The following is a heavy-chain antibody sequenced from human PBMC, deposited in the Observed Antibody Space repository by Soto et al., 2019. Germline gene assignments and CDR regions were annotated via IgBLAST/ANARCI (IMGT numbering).Heavy chain of an antibody. CDR3: ARDPGPYCDFWSGYYMVYYYYYMDV. CDR1: GFTFSSYS. J-gene: IGHJ6*03. Sequence: GGSLRLSCAASGFTFSSYSMNWVRQAPGKGLEWVSSISSSSSYIYYADSVKGRFTISRDNAKNSLYLQMNSLRAEDTAVYYCARDPGPYCDFWSGYYMVYYYYYMDVWGKGTTVTVSS. V-gene: IGHV3-21*01. D-gene: IGHD3-3*01. CDR2: ISSSSSYI.